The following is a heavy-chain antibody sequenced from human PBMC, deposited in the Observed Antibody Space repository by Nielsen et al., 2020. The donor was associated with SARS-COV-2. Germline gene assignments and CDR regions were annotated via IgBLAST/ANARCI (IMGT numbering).Heavy chain of an antibody. CDR1: GGTFSSYA. V-gene: IGHV1-69*06. D-gene: IGHD5-24*01. J-gene: IGHJ4*02. CDR2: IIPIFGTA. Sequence: SVKVSCKASGGTFSSYAISWVRQAPGQGLEWMGGIIPIFGTANYAQKFQGRVTITADKSTSTAYMELRSLRSEDTAVYYCARDYRGMATIKTGRGVYFDYWGQGTLVTVSS. CDR3: ARDYRGMATIKTGRGVYFDY.